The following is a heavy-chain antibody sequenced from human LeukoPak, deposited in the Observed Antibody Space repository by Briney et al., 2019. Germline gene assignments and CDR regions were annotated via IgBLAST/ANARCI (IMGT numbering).Heavy chain of an antibody. CDR1: SGSINSYH. J-gene: IGHJ5*02. CDR3: ARQGDTASHYFLDL. Sequence: SETLSLTCTVSSGSINSYHWGWVPQPAGRALEGIGRIYSTGKTDYNPALKRRRTMSVDTSTRQFSLNLRSVTAADTAIYYCARQGDTASHYFLDLWSQGTLVTVSS. CDR2: IYSTGKT. D-gene: IGHD2-21*01. V-gene: IGHV4-4*07.